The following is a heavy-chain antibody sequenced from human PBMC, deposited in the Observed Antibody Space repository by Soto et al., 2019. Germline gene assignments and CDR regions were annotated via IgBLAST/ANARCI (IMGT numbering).Heavy chain of an antibody. V-gene: IGHV3-13*01. D-gene: IGHD6-19*01. CDR3: ARGADHTVAGIWFDP. CDR1: GFTFSSYD. Sequence: PWGSLRLSCAASGFTFSSYDMHWVRQATGKGLEWVSAIGTAGDTYYPGSVKGRFTISRENAKNSLYLQMNSLRAGDTAVYYCARGADHTVAGIWFDPWGQGALVTASS. CDR2: IGTAGDT. J-gene: IGHJ5*02.